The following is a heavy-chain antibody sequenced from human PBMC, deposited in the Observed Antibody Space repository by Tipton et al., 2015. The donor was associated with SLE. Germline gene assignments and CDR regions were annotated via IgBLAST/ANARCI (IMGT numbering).Heavy chain of an antibody. D-gene: IGHD3-16*01. CDR3: ARDRGSPFDY. J-gene: IGHJ4*02. CDR1: GYSISSVYY. V-gene: IGHV4-38-2*02. Sequence: TLSLTCAVSGYSISSVYYWGWIRQPPGKGLEWIGSIYHSGSTYYNPSLKSRVTISVDTSKNQFSLKLSSVTAADTAVYYCARDRGSPFDYWGQGTLVTVSS. CDR2: IYHSGST.